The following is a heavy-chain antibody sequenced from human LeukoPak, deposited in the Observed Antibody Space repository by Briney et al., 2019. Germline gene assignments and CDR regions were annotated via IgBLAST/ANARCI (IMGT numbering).Heavy chain of an antibody. V-gene: IGHV3-30*02. CDR3: AKDGRYYYDSSGYQFDY. CDR2: IRYDGSNK. CDR1: GFTFSSYG. J-gene: IGHJ4*02. D-gene: IGHD3-22*01. Sequence: PGGSLRLSCAASGFTFSSYGMHWVRQAPGKGLEWVAFIRYDGSNKYYADSVKGRFTISRDNSKNTLYLQMSSLRAEDTAVYYCAKDGRYYYDSSGYQFDYWGQGTLVTVSS.